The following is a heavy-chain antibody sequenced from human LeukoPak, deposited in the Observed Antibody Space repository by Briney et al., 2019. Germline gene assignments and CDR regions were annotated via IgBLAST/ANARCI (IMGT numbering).Heavy chain of an antibody. D-gene: IGHD6-19*01. Sequence: SETLSLTCAVYGGSFSGYYWSWIRQPPGKGLEWIGEINHSGSTNYNPSLKSRVTISVDTSKNQFSLKLSSVTAADTAVYYYARGIAVAGKVGGLDYWGQGTLVTVSS. CDR2: INHSGST. J-gene: IGHJ4*02. CDR3: ARGIAVAGKVGGLDY. CDR1: GGSFSGYY. V-gene: IGHV4-34*01.